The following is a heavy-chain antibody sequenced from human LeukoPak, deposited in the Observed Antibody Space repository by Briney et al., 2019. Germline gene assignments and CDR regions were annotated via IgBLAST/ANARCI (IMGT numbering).Heavy chain of an antibody. Sequence: GGSLRLSCAASGFTFSTYSMNWVRQAPGQGLEWVAVISSDGSNKYYADSVKGRFTISRDNSKTTLYLQMNSLRAEDTAVFYCARALAAAAGFPPDYWGQGTLVSVSS. CDR2: ISSDGSNK. J-gene: IGHJ4*02. V-gene: IGHV3-30*03. CDR3: ARALAAAAGFPPDY. CDR1: GFTFSTYS. D-gene: IGHD6-13*01.